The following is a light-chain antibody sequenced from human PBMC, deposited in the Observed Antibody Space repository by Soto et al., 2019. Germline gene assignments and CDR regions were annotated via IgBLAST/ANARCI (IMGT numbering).Light chain of an antibody. Sequence: EIVMTQSPATLSVSPGDRATLSCRASQSVSSNFAWYQQKPGQAPRLLIYGASTRATGIPARFSGSGSGTEFTLTISSLQSEDFAVYYCQQYNNWHTWTFGRGTKVEIK. J-gene: IGKJ1*01. V-gene: IGKV3-15*01. CDR1: QSVSSN. CDR3: QQYNNWHTWT. CDR2: GAS.